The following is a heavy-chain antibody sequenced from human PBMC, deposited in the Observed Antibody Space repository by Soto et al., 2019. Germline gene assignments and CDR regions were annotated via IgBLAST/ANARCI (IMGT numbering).Heavy chain of an antibody. D-gene: IGHD3-16*01. CDR3: ARSRDDRTQWFDP. V-gene: IGHV4-59*01. CDR1: GGSISTYY. CDR2: VQNSART. J-gene: IGHJ5*02. Sequence: QMLLQESGPGLVNPWETLSLTCSVSGGSISTYYWSWIRQPPGKGLEWIGYVQNSARTRYNPSFKSRVTMSVDTSKNQVSLNFDSLTAADTAVYFCARSRDDRTQWFDPWGQGIVVTVSA.